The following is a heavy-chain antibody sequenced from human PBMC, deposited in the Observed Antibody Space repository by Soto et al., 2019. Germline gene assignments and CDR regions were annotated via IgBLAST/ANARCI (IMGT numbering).Heavy chain of an antibody. V-gene: IGHV3-7*05. CDR1: GFTFSSYW. CDR2: IKQDGSEK. J-gene: IGHJ4*02. CDR3: ARERVEYSSSSWVVDY. Sequence: GGSLRLSCAASGFTFSSYWMSWVRQAPGKGLEWVANIKQDGSEKYYVDSVKGRFTISRDNAKNSLYLQMNSLRAEDTAVYYCARERVEYSSSSWVVDYWGQGTLVTVSS. D-gene: IGHD6-6*01.